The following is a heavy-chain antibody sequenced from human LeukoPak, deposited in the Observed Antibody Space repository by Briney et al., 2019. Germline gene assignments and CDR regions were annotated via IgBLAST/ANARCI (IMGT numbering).Heavy chain of an antibody. J-gene: IGHJ6*02. V-gene: IGHV1-8*01. CDR3: ARGNPSQTVTTNYYGMDV. CDR2: MNPNSGNT. Sequence: ASVKVSCKASGYTFTSYDINWVRQATGQGLEWMGWMNPNSGNTGYAQKFQGRVTMTRNTSISTAYMELSSLRSEDTAVYYCARGNPSQTVTTNYYGMDVWGQGTTVTVSS. D-gene: IGHD4-17*01. CDR1: GYTFTSYD.